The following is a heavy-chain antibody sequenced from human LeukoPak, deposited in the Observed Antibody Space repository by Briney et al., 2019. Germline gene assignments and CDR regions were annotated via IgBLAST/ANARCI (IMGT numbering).Heavy chain of an antibody. CDR1: GFTFSSYN. Sequence: PGGSLRLSCAASGFTFSSYNMNWVRQAPGKGLEWLANIKEDGSEKYYVDSVKGRFTISRDNAKNSLYLQMNSLRAEDTAVYYCARGGGNVFDYWGQGTLVTVSS. CDR2: IKEDGSEK. V-gene: IGHV3-7*03. J-gene: IGHJ4*02. D-gene: IGHD4-23*01. CDR3: ARGGGNVFDY.